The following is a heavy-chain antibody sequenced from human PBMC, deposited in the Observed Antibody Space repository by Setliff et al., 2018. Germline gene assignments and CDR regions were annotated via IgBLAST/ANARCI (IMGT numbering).Heavy chain of an antibody. J-gene: IGHJ4*02. D-gene: IGHD3-22*01. CDR3: AREKFYYDGSGYYFDY. CDR1: GGTFSKYA. Sequence: SVKVSCKAPGGTFSKYAIAWVRQAPGQGLEWMGGIIPMFGTTNYAQNFQGRVTITADESTTTAYMELGSLRSDDTAVYYCAREKFYYDGSGYYFDYWGQGTLVTVSS. V-gene: IGHV1-69*13. CDR2: IIPMFGTT.